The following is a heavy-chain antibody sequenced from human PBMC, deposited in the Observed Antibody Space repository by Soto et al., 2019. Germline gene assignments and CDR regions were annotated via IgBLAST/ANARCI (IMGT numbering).Heavy chain of an antibody. CDR2: FSATSENT. D-gene: IGHD6-19*01. CDR1: GFFFSSYT. CDR3: AKDRDQQWVRLPFDY. J-gene: IGHJ4*02. Sequence: EVQLLASGGGLVQPGGSLRLSCVGSGFFFSSYTLTWVRQAPGKGLEWVSSFSATSENTYYADSVRGRFTISRDNSKNTLFLQKNRLTAEDTGMYYCAKDRDQQWVRLPFDYWGQGILVIVSS. V-gene: IGHV3-23*01.